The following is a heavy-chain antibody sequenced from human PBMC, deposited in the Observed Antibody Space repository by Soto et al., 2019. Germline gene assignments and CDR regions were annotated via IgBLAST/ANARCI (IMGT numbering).Heavy chain of an antibody. CDR2: IYYSGST. J-gene: IGHJ4*02. CDR1: GGSISSYY. D-gene: IGHD2-2*01. V-gene: IGHV4-59*08. Sequence: SETLSLTCSVSGGSISSYYWSWIRQPPGKGLEWIGYIYYSGSTNYNPSLKSRVTISVDTSKNQFSLKLSSVTVADTAVYYCARHVVPAANYFAYWGQGTLVTVSS. CDR3: ARHVVPAANYFAY.